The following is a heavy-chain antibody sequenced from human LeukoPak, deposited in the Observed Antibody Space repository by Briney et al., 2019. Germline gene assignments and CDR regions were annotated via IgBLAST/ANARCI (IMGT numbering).Heavy chain of an antibody. J-gene: IGHJ4*02. V-gene: IGHV3-11*05. CDR3: ARGWHGMWLFDY. Sequence: RGSLRLSCAAPGFTSSDYYMSTIPQTPGKGLERVSYITSSSIYTNYGDSVKGRFTISRDNAKNSLYLQMNSLRAEDTAVDYCARGWHGMWLFDYWGQGTLVTVSS. CDR1: GFTSSDYY. D-gene: IGHD3-22*01. CDR2: ITSSSIYT.